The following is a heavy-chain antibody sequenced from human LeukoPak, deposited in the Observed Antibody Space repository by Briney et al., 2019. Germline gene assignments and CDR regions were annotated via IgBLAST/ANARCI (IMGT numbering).Heavy chain of an antibody. CDR1: GGSFSGYY. CDR3: ARRHYYGSGSYFAY. Sequence: SSETLSLTCAVYGGSFSGYYWSWIRQPPGKGLEWIGEIYHSGSTNYNPSLKSRVTISVDTSKNQFSLKLNSVTAADTAVYYCARRHYYGSGSYFAYWGQGTLVTVSS. V-gene: IGHV4-34*01. J-gene: IGHJ4*02. D-gene: IGHD3-10*01. CDR2: IYHSGST.